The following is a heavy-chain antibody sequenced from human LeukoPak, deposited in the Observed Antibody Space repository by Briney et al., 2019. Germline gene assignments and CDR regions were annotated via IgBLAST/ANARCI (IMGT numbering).Heavy chain of an antibody. CDR1: GGSISSSSYY. J-gene: IGHJ5*02. V-gene: IGHV4-39*01. CDR2: IYYSGST. CDR3: ARRAAATATLRINWFDP. D-gene: IGHD6-13*01. Sequence: SETLSLTCTVSGGSISSSSYYWGWIRQPPGKGLEWIGSIYYSGSTYYNPSLKSRVTISVDTSRNQFSLKLSSVTAADTAVYYCARRAAATATLRINWFDPWGQGTLVTVSS.